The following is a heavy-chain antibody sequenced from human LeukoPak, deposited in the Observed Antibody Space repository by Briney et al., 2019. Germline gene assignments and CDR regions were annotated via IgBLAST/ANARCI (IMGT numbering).Heavy chain of an antibody. D-gene: IGHD2-8*01. J-gene: IGHJ4*02. CDR2: INHSGST. CDR1: RGSFSGYY. V-gene: IGHV4-34*01. Sequence: SETLSLTCAVCRGSFSGYYWSWIRQPPGKGLEWIGEINHSGSTIYNPSLKRRVTISVDTSKNQFSLNLNSVTAADTAVYYCARGGSSCTNGVCYTVEGVFYPRYFDYWGQGTLVT. CDR3: ARGGSSCTNGVCYTVEGVFYPRYFDY.